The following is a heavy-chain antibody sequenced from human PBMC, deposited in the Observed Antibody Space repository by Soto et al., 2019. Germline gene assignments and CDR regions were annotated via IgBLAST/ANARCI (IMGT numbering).Heavy chain of an antibody. J-gene: IGHJ4*02. V-gene: IGHV3-23*01. Sequence: SLRLSCAASGFTFSSYAMSWVRQAPGKGLEWVSAISGSGGSTYYADSVRGRFTISRDNSKNTLYLQMNSLRAEDTAVYYCAKDSPGITIFGVVTPFDYWGQGTLVTV. CDR3: AKDSPGITIFGVVTPFDY. D-gene: IGHD3-3*01. CDR1: GFTFSSYA. CDR2: ISGSGGST.